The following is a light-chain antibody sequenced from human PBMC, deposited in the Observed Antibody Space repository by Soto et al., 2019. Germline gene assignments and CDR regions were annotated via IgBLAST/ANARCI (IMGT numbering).Light chain of an antibody. CDR1: QGIRSY. Sequence: DIQLTQSPFFLSASVGDRVTITCRASQGIRSYLAWYQQRPGKAPELLIYGASNLRTGVASRFSGSGSGTEFNLTISSLQPQDFANYFCQKLNIFPPLFTFGPGTKVDIK. CDR2: GAS. CDR3: QKLNIFPPLFT. V-gene: IGKV1-9*01. J-gene: IGKJ3*01.